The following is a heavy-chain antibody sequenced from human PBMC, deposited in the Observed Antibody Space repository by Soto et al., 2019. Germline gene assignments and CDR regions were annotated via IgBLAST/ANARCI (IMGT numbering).Heavy chain of an antibody. V-gene: IGHV1-46*03. D-gene: IGHD1-1*01. Sequence: VASVKVSCKASGFTFTSYYMHWVRQAPGHGLEWMGLINPSGGRTNYAQKFQGRVTMTTDTSTSTVYMNLSSLRSEDTAVYYCVTGTGKTTWGQGTMVTVSS. CDR3: VTGTGKTT. CDR2: INPSGGRT. CDR1: GFTFTSYY. J-gene: IGHJ5*01.